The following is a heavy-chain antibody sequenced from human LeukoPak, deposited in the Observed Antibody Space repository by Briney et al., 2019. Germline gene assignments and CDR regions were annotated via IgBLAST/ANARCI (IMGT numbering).Heavy chain of an antibody. V-gene: IGHV4-59*01. CDR3: ARDHPHSYMVPYDAFDI. D-gene: IGHD5-18*01. Sequence: SETLSLTCTVSGGSISSYYWSWIRQPPGKGLEWIGYIYYSGSTNYNPSLKSRVTISVDTSKNQFSLKLSSVTAADTAVYYCARDHPHSYMVPYDAFDIWGQGTMVTVSS. J-gene: IGHJ3*02. CDR2: IYYSGST. CDR1: GGSISSYY.